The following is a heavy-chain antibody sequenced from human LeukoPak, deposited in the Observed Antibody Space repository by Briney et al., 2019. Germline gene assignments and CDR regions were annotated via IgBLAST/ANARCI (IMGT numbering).Heavy chain of an antibody. CDR3: ARGFAGFRIAARLNWFDP. J-gene: IGHJ5*02. Sequence: PSETLSLTCAVYGGSFSGYYWSWIRQPPGKGLEWIGEINHSGSTNYNPSLKSRVTISVDTSKNQFSLKLSSVTAADTAVYYCARGFAGFRIAARLNWFDPWGQGTLVTVSS. CDR2: INHSGST. CDR1: GGSFSGYY. D-gene: IGHD6-6*01. V-gene: IGHV4-34*01.